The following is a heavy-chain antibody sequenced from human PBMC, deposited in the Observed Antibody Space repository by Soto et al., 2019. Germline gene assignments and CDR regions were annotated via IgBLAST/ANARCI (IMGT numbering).Heavy chain of an antibody. J-gene: IGHJ6*02. CDR3: ASMPEYYYYGMDV. D-gene: IGHD2-2*01. CDR1: GGSISSSSYY. CDR2: IYYSGST. Sequence: PWETLSLTCTVSGGSISSSSYYWGWIRQPPGKGLEWIGSIYYSGSTYYNPSLKSRVTISVDTSKNQFSLKLSSVTAADTAVYYCASMPEYYYYGMDVWGQGTTVTVSS. V-gene: IGHV4-39*01.